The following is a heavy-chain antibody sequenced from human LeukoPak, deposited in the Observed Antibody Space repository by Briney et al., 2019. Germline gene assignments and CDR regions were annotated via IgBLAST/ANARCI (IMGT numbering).Heavy chain of an antibody. V-gene: IGHV4-39*01. CDR3: AGRTSSGYFDY. D-gene: IGHD3-22*01. CDR2: IYYTEST. CDR1: GASISSPGYY. J-gene: IGHJ4*02. Sequence: PSQTLSLTCTVSGASISSPGYYWGWGRQPPGKGLEWIGNIYYTESTYYNPSLKSQVTISVDTSKNQFSLKLSSVTAADTAVYYCAGRTSSGYFDYWGQGTLVTVSS.